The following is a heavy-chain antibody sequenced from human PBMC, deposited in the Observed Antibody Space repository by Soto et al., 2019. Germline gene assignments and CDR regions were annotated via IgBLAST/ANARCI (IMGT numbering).Heavy chain of an antibody. CDR2: INWKSDI. D-gene: IGHD3-16*01. CDR1: VFTFHDNS. V-gene: IGHV3-9*01. Sequence: SXRLSCAVSVFTFHDNSMHWVRQAPEKGLEWVSGINWKSDIGYADSVKGRFTISRDNAENSLYLQMNSLRAEDTALYYCAISQDRGGRTTFIYWGQGTQVTVSS. CDR3: AISQDRGGRTTFIY. J-gene: IGHJ4*02.